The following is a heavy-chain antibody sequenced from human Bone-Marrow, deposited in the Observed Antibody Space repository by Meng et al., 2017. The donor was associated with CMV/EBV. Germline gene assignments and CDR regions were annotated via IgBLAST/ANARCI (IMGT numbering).Heavy chain of an antibody. CDR3: ARDGDHVDKEYYFDY. D-gene: IGHD7-27*01. V-gene: IGHV1-46*01. CDR2: INPSGGST. CDR1: GYTFTSYY. Sequence: ASVKVSCKASGYTFTSYYMHWVRQAPGQGLEWMGIINPSGGSTSYAQKFQGRVTMTRDTSTSTVHMELNSLRSEDTAVYYCARDGDHVDKEYYFDYWGQGTLVTVSS. J-gene: IGHJ4*02.